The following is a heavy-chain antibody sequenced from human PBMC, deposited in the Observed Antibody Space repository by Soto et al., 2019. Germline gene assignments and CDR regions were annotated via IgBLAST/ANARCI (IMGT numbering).Heavy chain of an antibody. CDR2: ISYNSESV. CDR3: GKIKAPWLSPGYFDY. CDR1: GFTFDDYA. J-gene: IGHJ4*02. V-gene: IGHV3-9*01. Sequence: EVQLVESGGGLVQPGRSLRLSCAASGFTFDDYAMHWVRQAPGKGLEWVSGISYNSESVGYADSVRGRFTISRDNAQNSPYRQMNRRRAEDTALYYWGKIKAPWLSPGYFDYWGQGTLVTVSS. D-gene: IGHD5-12*01.